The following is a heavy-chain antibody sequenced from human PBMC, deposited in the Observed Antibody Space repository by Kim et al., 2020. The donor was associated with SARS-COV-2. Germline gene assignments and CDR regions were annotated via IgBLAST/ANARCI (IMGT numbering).Heavy chain of an antibody. V-gene: IGHV1-8*01. CDR2: MNPNSGNT. CDR1: GYTFTSYD. D-gene: IGHD1-20*01. Sequence: ASVKVSCKASGYTFTSYDINWVRQATGQGLEWMGWMNPNSGNTGYAQKFQGRVTMTRNTSISTAYMELSSLRSEDTAVYYCARAVVGNWNDDGWFDPWGQGTLVTVSS. J-gene: IGHJ5*02. CDR3: ARAVVGNWNDDGWFDP.